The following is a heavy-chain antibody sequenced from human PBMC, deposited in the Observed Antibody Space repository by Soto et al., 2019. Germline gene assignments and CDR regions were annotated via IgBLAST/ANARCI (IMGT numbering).Heavy chain of an antibody. V-gene: IGHV3-23*01. CDR2: ISGSGGST. J-gene: IGHJ6*02. Sequence: LRLSFASSGFTFLSYAMSWVRQAPGKGLEWVSGISGSGGSTYYADSVKGRFTISRDNSKHTLYLQMNSLSAEDTAVYYCAKRAGSFQYYGMDVWGQGTTVTVSS. CDR3: AKRAGSFQYYGMDV. CDR1: GFTFLSYA. D-gene: IGHD1-26*01.